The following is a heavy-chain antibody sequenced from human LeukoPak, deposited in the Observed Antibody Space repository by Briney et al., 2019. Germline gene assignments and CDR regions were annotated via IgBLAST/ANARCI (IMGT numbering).Heavy chain of an antibody. V-gene: IGHV4-39*01. Sequence: SETLSLTCTVSGGSISSRSYYWGWIRQPPGKGLEWIGSIYYSGSTYYNPSLKSRVTISVDTSKNQFSLKLSSVTAADTAVYYCARHSYDFWSGYDYNYFDYWGQGTLVTVSS. D-gene: IGHD3-3*01. J-gene: IGHJ4*02. CDR1: GGSISSRSYY. CDR3: ARHSYDFWSGYDYNYFDY. CDR2: IYYSGST.